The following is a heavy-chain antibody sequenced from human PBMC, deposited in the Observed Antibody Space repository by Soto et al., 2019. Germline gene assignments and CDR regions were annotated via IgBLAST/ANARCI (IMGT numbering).Heavy chain of an antibody. J-gene: IGHJ6*02. CDR1: GGTFSSYA. CDR2: IIPIFGTA. D-gene: IGHD3-16*01. Sequence: QVQLVQSGAEVKKPGSSVKFSCKASGGTFSSYAISWVRQAPGQGLEWMGGIIPIFGTADYAQKFQGRVAITADASTSPAYMELSSLRSEDTAVYYCASAWGPSYYYGMDVWGQGTTVTVSS. CDR3: ASAWGPSYYYGMDV. V-gene: IGHV1-69*12.